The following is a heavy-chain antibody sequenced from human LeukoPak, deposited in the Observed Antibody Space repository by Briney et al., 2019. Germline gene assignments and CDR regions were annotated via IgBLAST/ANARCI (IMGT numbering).Heavy chain of an antibody. CDR2: ISSSSSYI. V-gene: IGHV3-21*01. CDR1: GFTLTSYT. Sequence: GGSLRLSCAASGFTLTSYTMNWVRQAPGKGLEWVSSISSSSSYIYYADSVKGRFTISRDNAKNSLYVQMNGLRAEDTAVYYCARNKRGYCSGGSCYSGGDYYYYMDVWGKGTTVTVSS. CDR3: ARNKRGYCSGGSCYSGGDYYYYMDV. J-gene: IGHJ6*03. D-gene: IGHD2-15*01.